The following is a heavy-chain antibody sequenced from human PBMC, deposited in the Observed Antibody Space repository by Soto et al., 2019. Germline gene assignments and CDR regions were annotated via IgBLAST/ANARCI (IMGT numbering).Heavy chain of an antibody. V-gene: IGHV3-43*01. CDR2: ISWDGGST. J-gene: IGHJ4*02. Sequence: DVQLVESGGVVVQPGGSLRLSCAASGFTFDDYTMHWVRQAPGKGLEWVSLISWDGGSTYYADSVKGRFTISRDNSKNSLYLQMNSLRTEDTALYYCAKGSRQWLVRLDYFDYWGQGTLVTVSS. D-gene: IGHD6-19*01. CDR3: AKGSRQWLVRLDYFDY. CDR1: GFTFDDYT.